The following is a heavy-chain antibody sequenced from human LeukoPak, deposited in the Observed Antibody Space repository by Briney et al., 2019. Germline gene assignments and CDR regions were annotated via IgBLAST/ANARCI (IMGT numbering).Heavy chain of an antibody. Sequence: SETLSLTCTVSGGSISRYYWSWIRQPPGKGLEWIGYIYYSGSTNYNPSLKSRVTISVDTSKNQFSLKLSSVTAADTAVYYCARARDYYGSGSYYNQYYFDYWGQGTLVTVSS. CDR3: ARARDYYGSGSYYNQYYFDY. D-gene: IGHD3-10*01. J-gene: IGHJ4*02. CDR1: GGSISRYY. CDR2: IYYSGST. V-gene: IGHV4-59*01.